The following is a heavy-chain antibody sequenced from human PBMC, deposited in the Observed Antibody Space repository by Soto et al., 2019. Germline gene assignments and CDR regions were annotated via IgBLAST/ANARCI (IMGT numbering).Heavy chain of an antibody. Sequence: PSETLSLTCSVSGDSISSYFRNWIRQPPGEGLEWIGCIYDSGSTDYNPSLKSRVTISLDTSKKQFSLRLNSVTAADTAVYYCVSSRTAIYGDAFDVWGQGTRVTVSS. J-gene: IGHJ3*01. D-gene: IGHD2-21*02. CDR1: GDSISSYF. V-gene: IGHV4-59*03. CDR2: IYDSGST. CDR3: VSSRTAIYGDAFDV.